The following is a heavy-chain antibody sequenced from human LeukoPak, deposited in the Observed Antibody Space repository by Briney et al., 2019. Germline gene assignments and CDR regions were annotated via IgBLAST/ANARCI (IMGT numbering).Heavy chain of an antibody. CDR3: AREASLYDSSGYYYEGWFDP. J-gene: IGHJ5*02. D-gene: IGHD3-22*01. CDR1: GGSISSYY. V-gene: IGHV4-59*01. CDR2: IYYSGST. Sequence: SETLSLTCTVSGGSISSYYWSWIRQPPGQGLEWIGYIYYSGSTNYNPSLKSRVTISVDTSKNQFSLKLSSVTAADTAVYYCAREASLYDSSGYYYEGWFDPWGQGTLVTVSS.